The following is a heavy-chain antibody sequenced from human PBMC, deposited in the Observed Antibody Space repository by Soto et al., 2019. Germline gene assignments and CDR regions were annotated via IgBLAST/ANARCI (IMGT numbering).Heavy chain of an antibody. CDR2: IYHSGST. CDR1: GGSISSGGYS. V-gene: IGHV4-30-2*01. Sequence: PSETLSLTCAVSGGSISSGGYSWSWIRQPPGKGLEWIGYIYHSGSTYYNPSLKSRVTISVDRSKNQFSLKLSSVTAADTAVYYCARDRQAVAGNYFYYGLDVWGQGTTVTVSS. J-gene: IGHJ6*02. D-gene: IGHD6-19*01. CDR3: ARDRQAVAGNYFYYGLDV.